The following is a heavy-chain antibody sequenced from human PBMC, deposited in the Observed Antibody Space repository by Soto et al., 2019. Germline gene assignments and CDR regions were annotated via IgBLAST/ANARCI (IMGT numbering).Heavy chain of an antibody. CDR3: AKNNRYCSSTNCFVFDY. J-gene: IGHJ4*02. Sequence: EVQLVESGGGLVQPGGSLRLSCPASGFPFSGYWMSWVRQAPGKGLGWVANIKQDGSEKYYVDSVKGRFTISRDNAKNSLYLLMNSLRAEDTAVYYCAKNNRYCSSTNCFVFDYWGQGTLVTVSS. V-gene: IGHV3-7*01. CDR1: GFPFSGYW. CDR2: IKQDGSEK. D-gene: IGHD2-2*01.